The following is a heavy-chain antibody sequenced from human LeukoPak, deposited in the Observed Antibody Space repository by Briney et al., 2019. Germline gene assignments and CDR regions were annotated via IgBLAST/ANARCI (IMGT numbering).Heavy chain of an antibody. J-gene: IGHJ5*02. D-gene: IGHD6-13*01. Sequence: SETLSLTCSVSGGSINSFYWVWIRQSPGKGLEWIGYIYYSGSTHYNPSLKSRVTISADRSRNQFSLRLKSVTAADTAVYYCARDLQGSSWSFDPWGQGTLVTVSS. CDR3: ARDLQGSSWSFDP. CDR1: GGSINSFY. CDR2: IYYSGST. V-gene: IGHV4-59*01.